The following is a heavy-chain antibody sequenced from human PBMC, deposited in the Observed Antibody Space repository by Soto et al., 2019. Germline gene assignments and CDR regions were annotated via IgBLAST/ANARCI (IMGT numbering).Heavy chain of an antibody. Sequence: SETLSLTCAISGDSVSSNSAAWNWIRQSPSRGLEWLGRTYYRSKWYNDYAVSVKSRITINPDTSKNQFSLQLNSVTPEDTAVYYCARVESIAVAATDAFDIWGQGTTVTVSS. CDR3: ARVESIAVAATDAFDI. J-gene: IGHJ3*02. V-gene: IGHV6-1*01. CDR2: TYYRSKWYN. CDR1: GDSVSSNSAA. D-gene: IGHD6-19*01.